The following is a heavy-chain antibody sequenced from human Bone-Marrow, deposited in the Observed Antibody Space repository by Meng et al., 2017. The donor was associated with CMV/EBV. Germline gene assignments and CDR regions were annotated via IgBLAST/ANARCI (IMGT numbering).Heavy chain of an antibody. Sequence: GESLKISCAASGFTFSSYGMHWVRQAPGKGLEWVAFIRYDGSNKYYADSVKGRFTISRDNSKNTLYLQMNSLRAEGTAVYYCARIAAAGFDYWGQGTLVTVSS. CDR1: GFTFSSYG. D-gene: IGHD6-13*01. V-gene: IGHV3-30*02. CDR3: ARIAAAGFDY. CDR2: IRYDGSNK. J-gene: IGHJ4*02.